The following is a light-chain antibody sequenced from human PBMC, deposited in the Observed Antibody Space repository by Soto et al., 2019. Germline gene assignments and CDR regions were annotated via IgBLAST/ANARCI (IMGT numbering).Light chain of an antibody. J-gene: IGLJ3*02. Sequence: QSVLTQPPSMSGAPGQRVTISCTGSSSDIGAGYDVHWYQQFPGTAPKLLIYSNINRPSGVPDRFSGSKSGTLASLAITGLQAEDEADYYCQSYDSSLGGSKGVFGGGTKVTVL. CDR3: QSYDSSLGGSKGV. CDR1: SSDIGAGYD. CDR2: SNI. V-gene: IGLV1-40*01.